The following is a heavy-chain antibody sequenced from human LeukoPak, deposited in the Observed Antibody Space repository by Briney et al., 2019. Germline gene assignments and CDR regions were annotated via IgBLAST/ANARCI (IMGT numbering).Heavy chain of an antibody. Sequence: GGSLRLSCAASGFTFSSYWMSWVRQAPGKGLEWVANIKQDGSEKYYVDSVKGRFTISRDNAKNSLYLQMNSLRAEDTAVYYCARESTGSSSSFDYWGQGTLVTVSS. CDR3: ARESTGSSSSFDY. D-gene: IGHD6-6*01. V-gene: IGHV3-7*01. J-gene: IGHJ4*02. CDR2: IKQDGSEK. CDR1: GFTFSSYW.